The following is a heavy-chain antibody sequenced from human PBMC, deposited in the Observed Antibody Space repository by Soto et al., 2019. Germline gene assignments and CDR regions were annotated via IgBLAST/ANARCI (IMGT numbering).Heavy chain of an antibody. CDR2: IKQDGSEK. V-gene: IGHV3-7*03. Sequence: GSLRLSCAASGFTFSSYWMSWVRQAPGKGLEWVANIKQDGSEKYYVDSVKGRFTISRDNAKNSLYLQMNSLRAEDTAVYYCARGGELPRRYYYYYGMDVWGQGTTVTVSS. D-gene: IGHD1-7*01. J-gene: IGHJ6*02. CDR1: GFTFSSYW. CDR3: ARGGELPRRYYYYYGMDV.